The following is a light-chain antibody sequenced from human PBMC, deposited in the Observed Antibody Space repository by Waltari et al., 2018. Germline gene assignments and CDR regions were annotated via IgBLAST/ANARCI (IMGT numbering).Light chain of an antibody. CDR1: TSNIGTNP. V-gene: IGLV1-44*01. J-gene: IGLJ3*02. CDR3: AAWDDSLNGPWV. Sequence: QSVLPQPPSASGTPGQRVAISCSGTTSNIGTNPVTWYQQPPGTAPKLLIYNTNQRPSEVPDRFSGSKSGTSASLAISGLQSEDEAEYYCAAWDDSLNGPWVFGGGTKLTVL. CDR2: NTN.